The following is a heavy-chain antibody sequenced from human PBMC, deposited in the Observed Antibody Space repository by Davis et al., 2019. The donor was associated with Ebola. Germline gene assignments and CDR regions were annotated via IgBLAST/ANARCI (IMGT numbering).Heavy chain of an antibody. CDR1: GYAFTGYY. J-gene: IGHJ4*02. CDR2: VNSNSGYT. V-gene: IGHV1-2*02. CDR3: ARDARRDGYSLPAYYFDH. D-gene: IGHD5-24*01. Sequence: ASVKVSCKASGYAFTGYYIHWVRQAPGQGLEWMGWVNSNSGYTSYSQKFQGRVTMSRDTSISTAYMELSRLKIDDTAVYYCARDARRDGYSLPAYYFDHWGQGTPVTVSS.